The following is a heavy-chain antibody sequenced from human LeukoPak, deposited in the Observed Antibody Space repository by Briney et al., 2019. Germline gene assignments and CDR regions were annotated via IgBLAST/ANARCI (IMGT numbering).Heavy chain of an antibody. CDR2: INHSGST. D-gene: IGHD6-13*01. Sequence: SETLSLTCAVYGGSFSGYYWSWIRQPPGQGLEWIGEINHSGSTTYNPSLQGRVTISVDTSKHQFSLKLSSVTAADTAVYYCARRYSSSAGPHRGISGMDVWGQGTTVTVSS. J-gene: IGHJ6*02. CDR3: ARRYSSSAGPHRGISGMDV. V-gene: IGHV4-34*01. CDR1: GGSFSGYY.